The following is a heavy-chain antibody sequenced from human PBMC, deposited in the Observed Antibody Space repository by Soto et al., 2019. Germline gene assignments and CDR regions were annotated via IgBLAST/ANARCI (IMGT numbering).Heavy chain of an antibody. Sequence: SETLSLTCTVSGGSISSYYWSWIRQPPGKGLEWIGYIYYSGSTYYNPSLKSRVTISVDTSKNQFSLKLSSVTAADTAVYYCARVQGGGGAMVHNYWGQGTLVTVSS. CDR2: IYYSGST. CDR3: ARVQGGGGAMVHNY. V-gene: IGHV4-30-4*01. D-gene: IGHD5-18*01. CDR1: GGSISSYY. J-gene: IGHJ4*02.